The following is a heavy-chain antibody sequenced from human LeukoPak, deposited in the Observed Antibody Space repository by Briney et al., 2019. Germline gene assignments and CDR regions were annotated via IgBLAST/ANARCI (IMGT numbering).Heavy chain of an antibody. CDR3: ASSGWDHYFDY. Sequence: PGGSLRLSCVASGLTVSSNYMSWVRQAPGKGLEWVSVIYSGGSTYYADSVKGRFTISRDNSKNTLYLQMNSLRAEDTAVYYCASSGWDHYFDYWGQGTLVTVSS. J-gene: IGHJ4*02. V-gene: IGHV3-53*01. D-gene: IGHD6-19*01. CDR2: IYSGGST. CDR1: GLTVSSNY.